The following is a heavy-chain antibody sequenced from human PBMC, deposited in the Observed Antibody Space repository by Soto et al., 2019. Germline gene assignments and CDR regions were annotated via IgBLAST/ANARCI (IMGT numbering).Heavy chain of an antibody. V-gene: IGHV2-70*01. CDR2: IDWDDDK. CDR1: GFWLSTRGTC. CDR3: ARIPRHGDYIYDYYYGMDV. J-gene: IGHJ6*02. Sequence: ESGPTLVNPTQTLTLTCTFSGFWLSTRGTCVSGIRQPPGKALEWLALIDWDDDKNYSTSLKTRLTISKDTSKNQVVLNMTNMDPVDTATYYCARIPRHGDYIYDYYYGMDVWGQGTTVTVSS. D-gene: IGHD4-17*01.